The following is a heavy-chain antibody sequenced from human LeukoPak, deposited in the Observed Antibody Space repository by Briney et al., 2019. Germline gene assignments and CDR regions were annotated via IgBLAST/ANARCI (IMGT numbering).Heavy chain of an antibody. CDR2: IIPIFGTA. Sequence: ASVKVSCKASGGTFSSYAISWVRQAPGQWLEWMGGIIPIFGTANYAQKFQGRVTITTDESTSTAYMELSSLRSEDTAVYYCATGERGYSYVTHYWGQGTLVTVSS. CDR1: GGTFSSYA. J-gene: IGHJ4*02. D-gene: IGHD5-18*01. CDR3: ATGERGYSYVTHY. V-gene: IGHV1-69*05.